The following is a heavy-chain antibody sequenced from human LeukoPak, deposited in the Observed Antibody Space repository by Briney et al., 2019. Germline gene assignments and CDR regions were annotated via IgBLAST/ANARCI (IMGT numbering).Heavy chain of an antibody. CDR2: IYYSGST. J-gene: IGHJ4*02. CDR1: GGSISSYY. Sequence: SETLSLTCTVSGGSISSYYWSWIRQPPGKGLEWIGYIYYSGSTDYNPSLKSRVTISVDTSKNQFSLKLSSVTAADTAVYYCATTREDDYFDYWGQGTLVTVSS. V-gene: IGHV4-59*01. CDR3: ATTREDDYFDY. D-gene: IGHD2-15*01.